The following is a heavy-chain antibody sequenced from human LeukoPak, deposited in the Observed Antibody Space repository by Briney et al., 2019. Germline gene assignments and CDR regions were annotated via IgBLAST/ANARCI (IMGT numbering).Heavy chain of an antibody. CDR1: GGSMSSYY. J-gene: IGHJ4*02. Sequence: SETLSLTCTVSGGSMSSYYWSWIRQPPGKGLDWIGYIYYSGSTKYNPSLKSRVTISVDTSKNQFSLKLSSVAAADTAVYYCARGARAGYNLEPFDYWGQGTLVTVSS. CDR3: ARGARAGYNLEPFDY. V-gene: IGHV4-59*08. CDR2: IYYSGST. D-gene: IGHD5-24*01.